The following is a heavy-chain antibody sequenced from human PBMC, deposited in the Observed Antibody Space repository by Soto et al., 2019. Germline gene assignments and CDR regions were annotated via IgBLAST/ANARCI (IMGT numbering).Heavy chain of an antibody. J-gene: IGHJ6*02. CDR2: IIPIFGTA. CDR3: AGDGGAGQEIYYYFGMDV. V-gene: IGHV1-69*01. Sequence: QVQLVQSGAEVKKPGSSVKVSCKASGGTFSSYAISWVRQAPGQGLEWMGGIIPIFGTANYAQKFQGRVTITADESTSTAYMELSSLRSEDTAVYYCAGDGGAGQEIYYYFGMDVWGQGTTVTVSS. D-gene: IGHD6-19*01. CDR1: GGTFSSYA.